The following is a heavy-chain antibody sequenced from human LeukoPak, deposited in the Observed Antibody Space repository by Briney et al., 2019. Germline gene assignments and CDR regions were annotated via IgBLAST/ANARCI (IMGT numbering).Heavy chain of an antibody. J-gene: IGHJ4*01. V-gene: IGHV3-21*01. Sequence: GGSLRLSCAASGFTFSPYSMNWVRQAPGKGLEWVSSINSASTNIHYADSVKGRFTISRDNAKRSVYLQMNSLRVEDTAVYYCARDLTSVTTFDYWGQGALVTVSS. CDR3: ARDLTSVTTFDY. CDR1: GFTFSPYS. D-gene: IGHD4-17*01. CDR2: INSASTNI.